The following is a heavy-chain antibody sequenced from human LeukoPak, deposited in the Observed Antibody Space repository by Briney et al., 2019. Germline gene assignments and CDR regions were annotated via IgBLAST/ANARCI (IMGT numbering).Heavy chain of an antibody. Sequence: GGSLRLSCAASGFTFSSYSMNWVRQAPGKGLEWVPSISSSSSYIYYADSVKGRFTISRDNAKNSLYLQMNSQRAEDTAVYYCAREGVEMATIHGDAFDIWGQGTMVTVSS. J-gene: IGHJ3*02. D-gene: IGHD5-24*01. CDR2: ISSSSSYI. CDR3: AREGVEMATIHGDAFDI. CDR1: GFTFSSYS. V-gene: IGHV3-21*01.